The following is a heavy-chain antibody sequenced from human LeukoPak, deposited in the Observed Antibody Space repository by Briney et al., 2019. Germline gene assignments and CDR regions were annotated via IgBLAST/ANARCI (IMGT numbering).Heavy chain of an antibody. D-gene: IGHD6-19*01. CDR1: GFTFSSYA. V-gene: IGHV3-23*01. J-gene: IGHJ4*02. CDR3: AKDQGIAVAVYLDY. Sequence: HTGGSLRLSCAASGFTFSSYAMSWVRQAPGKGLEWVSAISGSGGSTYCADSVKGRFTISRDNSKNTLYLQMNSLRAEDTAVYYCAKDQGIAVAVYLDYWGQGTLVTVSS. CDR2: ISGSGGST.